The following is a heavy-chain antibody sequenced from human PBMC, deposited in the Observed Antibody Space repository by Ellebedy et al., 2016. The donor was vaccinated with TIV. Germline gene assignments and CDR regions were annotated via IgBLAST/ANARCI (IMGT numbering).Heavy chain of an antibody. CDR2: IDPSGGTT. CDR3: ARATFGSGSYAYFDF. V-gene: IGHV1-46*04. Sequence: AASVKVSCKASGYTFTSYFMHWVRQAPGRGLEWMGIIDPSGGTTNFAQKLQGRVTMTRDTSTSTIYMDLSSLRSEDTAIYYCARATFGSGSYAYFDFWGQGTPVTVSS. J-gene: IGHJ4*02. D-gene: IGHD3-10*01. CDR1: GYTFTSYF.